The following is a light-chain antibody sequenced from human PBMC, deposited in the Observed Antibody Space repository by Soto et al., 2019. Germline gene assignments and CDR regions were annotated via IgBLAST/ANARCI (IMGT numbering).Light chain of an antibody. CDR3: QQYGSSPQT. CDR2: GAS. V-gene: IGKV3-20*01. J-gene: IGKJ2*01. Sequence: EIVLTQSPGTLSLSPGERATLSCRASQSVSSSSLAWYQQKPGQAPRLLIYGASSRATGIPDTFRGSGSGTDFTLTINRLEPEDFAVYYCQQYGSSPQTFGQGTK. CDR1: QSVSSSS.